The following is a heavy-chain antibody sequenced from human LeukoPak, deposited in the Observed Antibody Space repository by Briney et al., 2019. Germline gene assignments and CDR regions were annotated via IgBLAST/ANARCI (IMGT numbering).Heavy chain of an antibody. Sequence: SETLSLTCFVYGGSITAYYWSWIRQPPGKGLEWIGEINHSRGTKYNPCLENRVTILLDASKNEFSLNLNSVTAADTAVYYCAREDYYFDSWGQGTLVTVSS. V-gene: IGHV4-34*01. CDR1: GGSITAYY. CDR3: AREDYYFDS. J-gene: IGHJ4*02. CDR2: INHSRGT.